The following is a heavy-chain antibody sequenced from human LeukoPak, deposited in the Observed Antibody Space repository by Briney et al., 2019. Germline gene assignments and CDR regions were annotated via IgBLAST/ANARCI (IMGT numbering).Heavy chain of an antibody. D-gene: IGHD6-19*01. CDR3: ARSSSGWYFDY. V-gene: IGHV3-53*01. J-gene: IGHJ4*02. CDR2: IYSGGST. CDR1: GFTFSSNY. Sequence: PGGSLRLSCAASGFTFSSNYMSWVRQAPGKGLEWVSVIYSGGSTYYADSVKGRFTISRDNSKNTLYLQMNSLRAEDTAVYYCARSSSGWYFDYWGQGTLVTVSS.